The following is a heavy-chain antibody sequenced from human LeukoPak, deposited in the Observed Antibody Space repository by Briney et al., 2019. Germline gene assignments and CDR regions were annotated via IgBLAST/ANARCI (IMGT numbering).Heavy chain of an antibody. D-gene: IGHD4-17*01. J-gene: IGHJ4*02. CDR1: GGSISRYY. CDR3: VRNGYYSIDY. Sequence: SETLSLTCTVPGGSISRYYWSWVRQPPGKGLEWLGEILHTGSTNYNPSLNSRVIISLDKSNKQVSLNLRSVTAADTAMYYCVRNGYYSIDYWGQGTLVTVSS. V-gene: IGHV4-34*12. CDR2: ILHTGST.